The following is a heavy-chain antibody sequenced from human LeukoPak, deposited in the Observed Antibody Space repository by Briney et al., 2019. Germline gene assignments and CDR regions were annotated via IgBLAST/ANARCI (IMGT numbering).Heavy chain of an antibody. D-gene: IGHD6-19*01. J-gene: IGHJ4*02. V-gene: IGHV3-48*03. CDR3: SKLAVASADS. CDR1: GFSFSDYE. CDR2: ISPNGGTK. Sequence: GGSLRLPCAASGFSFSDYEMNWVRQSPAKGLEWVSNISPNGGTKYYAGSVKGRFTIPRDNAKNSLYLQMNSLRAEDTGVYFCSKLAVASADSWGQGTLVTVSS.